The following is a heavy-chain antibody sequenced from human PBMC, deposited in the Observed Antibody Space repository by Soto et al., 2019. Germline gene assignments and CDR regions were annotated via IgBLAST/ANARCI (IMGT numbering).Heavy chain of an antibody. D-gene: IGHD7-27*01. CDR1: GYSISSGYY. CDR3: ARTLPLGHDAFDI. V-gene: IGHV4-38-2*01. Sequence: SETLSLTCAVSGYSISSGYYWGWIRQPPGKGLEWIGSIYHSGSTYYNPSLKSRVTISVDTSKNQFSLKLSSVTAADTAVYYCARTLPLGHDAFDIWGQGTMVTV. J-gene: IGHJ3*02. CDR2: IYHSGST.